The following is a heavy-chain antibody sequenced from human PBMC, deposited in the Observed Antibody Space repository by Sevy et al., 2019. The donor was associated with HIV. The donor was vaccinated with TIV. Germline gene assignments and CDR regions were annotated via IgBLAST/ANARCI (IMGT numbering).Heavy chain of an antibody. J-gene: IGHJ6*02. Sequence: GESLKISCKGSGYSFTSYWIGWVRQMPGKGLEWIGIIYPGDSDTRYSPSFQGQVTISADKSISTAYLQWSSLKASDTAMYYCARISGYDSFKGTYYYYGMDVWGQGTTVTVS. CDR3: ARISGYDSFKGTYYYYGMDV. CDR1: GYSFTSYW. D-gene: IGHD5-12*01. V-gene: IGHV5-51*01. CDR2: IYPGDSDT.